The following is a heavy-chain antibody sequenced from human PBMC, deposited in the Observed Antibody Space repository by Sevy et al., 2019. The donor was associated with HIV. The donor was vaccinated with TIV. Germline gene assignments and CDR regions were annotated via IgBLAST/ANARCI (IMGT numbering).Heavy chain of an antibody. CDR3: AREGCTRPHDY. J-gene: IGHJ4*02. Sequence: WGSLRLSCVVSGLNFNIYSMSWVRQAPGKGLEWVSTLSFGCGKINYADSVKGRFIISRDDSKNTLYLQMNSLRAEDTAVYFCAREGCTRPHDYWGQGTLVTVSS. V-gene: IGHV3-23*01. CDR1: GLNFNIYS. CDR2: LSFGCGKI. D-gene: IGHD2-8*01.